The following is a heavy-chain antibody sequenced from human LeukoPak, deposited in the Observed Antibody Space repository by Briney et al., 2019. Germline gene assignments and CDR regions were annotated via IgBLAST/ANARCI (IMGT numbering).Heavy chain of an antibody. Sequence: SVKVSCKASGGTFSSYAISWVRQAPGQGLEWMGGIIPIFGTANYAQKFQGRVTITTDESTSTAYMELSSLRSADTAVYYCASNYGGNSDYWGQGTLVTVSS. J-gene: IGHJ4*02. V-gene: IGHV1-69*05. D-gene: IGHD4-23*01. CDR2: IIPIFGTA. CDR3: ASNYGGNSDY. CDR1: GGTFSSYA.